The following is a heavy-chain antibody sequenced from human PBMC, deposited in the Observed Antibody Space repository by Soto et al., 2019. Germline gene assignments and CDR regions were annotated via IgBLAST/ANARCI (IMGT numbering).Heavy chain of an antibody. D-gene: IGHD3-10*01. J-gene: IGHJ6*02. CDR3: ARVPLYYYGSGRYVPTSYYYYGMDV. Sequence: PSETLSLTCTVSGGSISSGDYYWSWIRQPPGKGLEWIGYIYYSGSTYYNPSLKSRVTISVDTSKNQFSLKLSSVTAADTAVYYCARVPLYYYGSGRYVPTSYYYYGMDVWGQGTTVTVSS. CDR1: GGSISSGDYY. V-gene: IGHV4-30-4*01. CDR2: IYYSGST.